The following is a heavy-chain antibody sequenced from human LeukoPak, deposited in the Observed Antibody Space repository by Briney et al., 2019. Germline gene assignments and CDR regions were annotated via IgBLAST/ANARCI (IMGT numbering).Heavy chain of an antibody. CDR1: GCSISSSSYY. V-gene: IGHV4-39*02. CDR2: IYYSGST. CDR3: AAGLWLVSESGFYP. D-gene: IGHD6-19*01. J-gene: IGHJ5*02. Sequence: SETLSLTCTVSGCSISSSSYYWGRLRQPPGKGLEWIGSIYYSGSTYYHPSLKSRATVAVDTTNHYSSLMLSFLTAAATAVYFCAAGLWLVSESGFYPWGQGTLVTVSS.